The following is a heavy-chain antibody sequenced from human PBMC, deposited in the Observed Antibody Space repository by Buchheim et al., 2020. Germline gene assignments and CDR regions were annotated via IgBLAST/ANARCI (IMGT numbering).Heavy chain of an antibody. CDR1: GYNFTSYW. J-gene: IGHJ4*02. CDR3: ARRYCSGTKCYSNSDY. CDR2: IYPDDSDT. Sequence: EVQLVQSGAEVKKPGESLKISCEGSGYNFTSYWIAWVRQMPGKGLEWMGIIYPDDSDTRYSPSFQGQVTISADNSLSTTYPRWSSLKASDTATYYCARRYCSGTKCYSNSDYWGQGTL. V-gene: IGHV5-51*01. D-gene: IGHD2-15*01.